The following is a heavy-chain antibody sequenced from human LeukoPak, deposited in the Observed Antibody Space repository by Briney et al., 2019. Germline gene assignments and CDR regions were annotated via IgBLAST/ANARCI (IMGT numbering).Heavy chain of an antibody. CDR2: IYYSGST. D-gene: IGHD2-2*01. Sequence: SSETLSLTCTVSGGSISSSSYYWGWTRQPPGEGLEWIGSIYYSGSTYYNPSLKSRVTISVDTSKNQFSLKLSSVTAADTAVYYCARQRRYCSSTSCYAFDYWGQGTLVTVSS. CDR3: ARQRRYCSSTSCYAFDY. V-gene: IGHV4-39*01. J-gene: IGHJ4*02. CDR1: GGSISSSSYY.